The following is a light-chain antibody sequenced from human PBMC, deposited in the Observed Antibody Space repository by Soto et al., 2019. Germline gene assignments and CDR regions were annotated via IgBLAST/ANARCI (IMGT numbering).Light chain of an antibody. V-gene: IGKV3-20*01. J-gene: IGKJ1*01. CDR1: QSVSSD. Sequence: EIVLTQSPGTLSLSPGERATLSCRASQSVSSDLAWYQQKPGQAPRLLIYGASSRATGIPDRFSGSGSGIDFTPTISRLEPEDFAVYYCQHYGSSRTFGQGTKVEIK. CDR2: GAS. CDR3: QHYGSSRT.